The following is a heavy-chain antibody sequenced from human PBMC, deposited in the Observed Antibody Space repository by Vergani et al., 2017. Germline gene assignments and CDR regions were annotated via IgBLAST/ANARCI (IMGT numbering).Heavy chain of an antibody. CDR1: GYTFTGYY. CDR3: ARELPRRPSGSGSYYKGGRFDP. D-gene: IGHD3-10*01. V-gene: IGHV1-2*02. CDR2: INPNSGGT. Sequence: QVQLVQSGAEVKKPGASVKVSCKASGYTFTGYYMHWVRQAPGQGLEWMGWINPNSGGTNYAQKFQGRVTMTRDTSISPAYMELSRLRSDDTAVYYCARELPRRPSGSGSYYKGGRFDPWGQGTLVTVSS. J-gene: IGHJ5*02.